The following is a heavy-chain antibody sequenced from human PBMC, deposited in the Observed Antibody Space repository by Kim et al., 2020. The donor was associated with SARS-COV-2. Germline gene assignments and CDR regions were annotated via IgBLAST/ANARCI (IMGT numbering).Heavy chain of an antibody. V-gene: IGHV4-39*01. CDR2: IYYSGST. CDR1: GGSISSSSYY. CDR3: ARWVAGGHFDL. D-gene: IGHD3-16*01. J-gene: IGHJ2*01. Sequence: SETLSLTCTVSGGSISSSSYYWGWIRQPPGKGLEWIGSIYYSGSTYYNPSLKSRVTISVDTSKNQFPLKLSSVTAADTAVYYCARWVAGGHFDLWGRGTLVTVSS.